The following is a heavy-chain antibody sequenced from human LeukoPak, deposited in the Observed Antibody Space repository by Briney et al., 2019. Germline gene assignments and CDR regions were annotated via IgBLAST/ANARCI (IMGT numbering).Heavy chain of an antibody. Sequence: GGSLRLSCAASGFTVSSNYMSWVRQAPGKGLEWVSVIYSGGSTYYADSVKGRFTISGDNSKNTLYLQMNSLRAEDTAVYYCARIDGDYSRTPFDPWGQGTLVTVSS. J-gene: IGHJ5*02. CDR1: GFTVSSNY. CDR2: IYSGGST. V-gene: IGHV3-66*02. CDR3: ARIDGDYSRTPFDP. D-gene: IGHD4-17*01.